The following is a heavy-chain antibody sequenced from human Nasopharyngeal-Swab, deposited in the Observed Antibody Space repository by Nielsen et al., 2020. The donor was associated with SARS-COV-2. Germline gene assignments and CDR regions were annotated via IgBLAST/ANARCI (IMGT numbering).Heavy chain of an antibody. V-gene: IGHV3-74*01. Sequence: GESLKISCAASGFTFSSYWMHWVRQARGKGLVWVSRINSDGSSTSYADSVKGRFTISRDDAKNTMYLQMNSLRAEDTAVYYCARDLPPLYYYYYGMDVWGQGTTVTVSS. J-gene: IGHJ6*02. CDR1: GFTFSSYW. CDR3: ARDLPPLYYYYYGMDV. CDR2: INSDGSST.